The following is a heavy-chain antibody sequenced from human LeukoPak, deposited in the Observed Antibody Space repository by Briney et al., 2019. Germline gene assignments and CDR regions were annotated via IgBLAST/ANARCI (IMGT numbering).Heavy chain of an antibody. CDR3: ASQDSFDY. J-gene: IGHJ4*02. CDR1: GFTFSSYW. V-gene: IGHV3-30*03. CDR2: ISYDGSNK. Sequence: GGSLRLSCAASGFTFSSYWMSWVRQAPGKGLEWVAVISYDGSNKYYADSVKGRFTISRDNSKNTLYLQMNSLRAEDTAVYYCASQDSFDYWGQGTLVTVSS.